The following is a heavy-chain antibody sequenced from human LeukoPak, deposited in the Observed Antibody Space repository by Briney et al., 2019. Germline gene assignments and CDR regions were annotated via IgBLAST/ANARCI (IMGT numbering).Heavy chain of an antibody. J-gene: IGHJ6*02. CDR3: ARSAVIVATDPYYYYGMDV. D-gene: IGHD5-12*01. CDR1: GGSTSSSDYY. CDR2: IYYSGST. V-gene: IGHV4-61*05. Sequence: PSETLSLTCTVSGGSTSSSDYYWGWIRQPPGKGLEWIGYIYYSGSTNYNPSLKSRVTISVDTSKNQFSLKLSSVTAADTAVYYCARSAVIVATDPYYYYGMDVWGQGTTVTVSS.